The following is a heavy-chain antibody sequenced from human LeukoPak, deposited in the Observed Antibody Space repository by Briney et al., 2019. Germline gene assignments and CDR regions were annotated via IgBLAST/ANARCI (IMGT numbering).Heavy chain of an antibody. V-gene: IGHV3-23*01. D-gene: IGHD3-3*01. J-gene: IGHJ4*02. Sequence: GGSLRLSCAASGFTFSSYAMSWVRQAPGKGLEWVSAISGSGGSTYYADSVKGRFTIPRDNSKNTLYLQMNSLRAEDTAVYYCAKDRDFWSGYRNYYFDYWGQGTLVTVSS. CDR1: GFTFSSYA. CDR3: AKDRDFWSGYRNYYFDY. CDR2: ISGSGGST.